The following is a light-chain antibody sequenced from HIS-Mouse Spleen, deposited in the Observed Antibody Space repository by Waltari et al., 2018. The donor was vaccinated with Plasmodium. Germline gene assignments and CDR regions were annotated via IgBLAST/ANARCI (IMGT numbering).Light chain of an antibody. J-gene: IGKJ2*01. Sequence: EIVLTQSPGTLSLSLGERATLSRRASQSVSGSYLAWYQQKPGQAPRLLTYGASSRATGIPDRFSGSESGTDFTLTISRLEPEDFAVYYCQQYGSSPYTFGQGTKLGIK. CDR1: QSVSGSY. V-gene: IGKV3-20*01. CDR2: GAS. CDR3: QQYGSSPYT.